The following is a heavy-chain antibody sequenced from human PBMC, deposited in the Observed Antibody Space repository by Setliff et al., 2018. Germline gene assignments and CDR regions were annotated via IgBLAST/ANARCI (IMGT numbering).Heavy chain of an antibody. Sequence: SETLSLTCTVSGGSVNSGYDNCNWLRQPAGKGLEWIGHINRRGSTNFTPSLKSRVTISLDTSKNQFSLNLTSVTAADTAVYYCARATSGWYSAYYYYMDVWGKGTTVTVSS. D-gene: IGHD6-19*01. V-gene: IGHV4-61*09. J-gene: IGHJ6*03. CDR2: INRRGST. CDR3: ARATSGWYSAYYYYMDV. CDR1: GGSVNSGYDN.